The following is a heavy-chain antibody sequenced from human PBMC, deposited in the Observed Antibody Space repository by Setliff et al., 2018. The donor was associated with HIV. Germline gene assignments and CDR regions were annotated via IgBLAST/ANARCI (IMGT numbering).Heavy chain of an antibody. V-gene: IGHV4-59*01. CDR1: GASFSGYY. D-gene: IGHD3-3*01. CDR2: IYYSGST. J-gene: IGHJ6*02. CDR3: ARIFGDQGYYYGMDV. Sequence: SETLSLTCAVYGASFSGYYWSWIRQPPGKGLEWIGYIYYSGSTNYNPSLKSRVTISVDTSKNQFSLKLSSVIAADTAVYYCARIFGDQGYYYGMDVWGQGTTVTVSS.